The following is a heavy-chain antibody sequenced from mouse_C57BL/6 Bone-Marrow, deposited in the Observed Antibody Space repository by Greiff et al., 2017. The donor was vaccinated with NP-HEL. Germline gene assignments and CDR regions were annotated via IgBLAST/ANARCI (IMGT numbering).Heavy chain of an antibody. J-gene: IGHJ2*01. CDR2: INPKNGGT. V-gene: IGHV1-26*01. Sequence: EVQLQQSGPELVKPGASVKISCKASGYTFTDYYMNWVKPSHGKSLEWIGDINPKNGGTSYNKKFKVKATLTVDKSTSTAYMERRSLTSEDSAVYYCARGIPDYWGQGTTVTVSS. CDR3: ARGIPDY. CDR1: GYTFTDYY.